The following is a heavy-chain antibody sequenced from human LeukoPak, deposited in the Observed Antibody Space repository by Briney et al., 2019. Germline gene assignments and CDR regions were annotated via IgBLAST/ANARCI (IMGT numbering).Heavy chain of an antibody. Sequence: GGSLRLSCAASGFTFSSYNMNWVRQAPGKGLEWVSYISSSGSTIYYADSVKGRFTISRDNAKNSLYLQMNSLRAEDTAVYYCARELREHGVFDIWGQGTMVTVSS. CDR3: ARELREHGVFDI. V-gene: IGHV3-48*01. CDR1: GFTFSSYN. J-gene: IGHJ3*02. D-gene: IGHD1-26*01. CDR2: ISSSGSTI.